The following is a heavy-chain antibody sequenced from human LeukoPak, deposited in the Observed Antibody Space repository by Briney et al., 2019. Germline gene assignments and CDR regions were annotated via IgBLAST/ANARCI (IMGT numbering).Heavy chain of an antibody. CDR1: GGSISSGSYY. D-gene: IGHD6-6*01. Sequence: SETLSLTCTVSGGSISSGSYYWSWIRQPAGKGLEWIGRIYTSGSTNYNPSLKSRVTISVDTSKNQFSLKLSSVTAADTAVYYYARGVASSSDFDYWGQGTLVTVSS. J-gene: IGHJ4*02. CDR3: ARGVASSSDFDY. V-gene: IGHV4-61*02. CDR2: IYTSGST.